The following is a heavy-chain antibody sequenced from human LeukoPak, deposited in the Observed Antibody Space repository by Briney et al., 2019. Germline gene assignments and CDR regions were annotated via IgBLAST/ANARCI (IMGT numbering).Heavy chain of an antibody. CDR2: ISYDGSNK. CDR1: GFTFSSYG. D-gene: IGHD3-22*01. J-gene: IGHJ4*02. V-gene: IGHV3-30*18. CDR3: AKDLCYYDSSGFIMPDY. Sequence: PGGSLRLSCAASGFTFSSYGMHWVRQAPGKGLEWVAVISYDGSNKYYADSVKGRFTISRDNSKNTLYLQMNSLRAEDTAVYYCAKDLCYYDSSGFIMPDYWGQGTLVTVSS.